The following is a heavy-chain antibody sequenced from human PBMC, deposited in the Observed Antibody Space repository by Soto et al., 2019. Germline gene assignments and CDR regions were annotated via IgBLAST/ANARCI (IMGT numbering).Heavy chain of an antibody. CDR1: GYTFTSYA. D-gene: IGHD6-19*01. CDR3: ARLGSSGRPSYYYYYYMDV. CDR2: INAGNGNT. Sequence: QVQLVQSGAEEKKPGASVKVSCKASGYTFTSYAMHWVRQAPGQRLEWMGWINAGNGNTKYSQKFQGRVTITRDTAASTAYMELGSLRSEDTAVYYCARLGSSGRPSYYYYYYMDVWGKGTTVTVSS. V-gene: IGHV1-3*05. J-gene: IGHJ6*03.